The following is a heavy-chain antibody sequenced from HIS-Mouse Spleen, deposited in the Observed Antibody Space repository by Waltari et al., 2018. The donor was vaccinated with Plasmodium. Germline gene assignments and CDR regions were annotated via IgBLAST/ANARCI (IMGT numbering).Heavy chain of an antibody. Sequence: EVQLLESGGGLVPPGGSLRLPCAASGFTCSSYARSWVRQAPGKGLEGFSAISFGDGSTYYAYPVKGRFTISRDNSKNTLYLQMNSLRAEDTAVYYCAKSSKGTGDLWDYWGQGTLVTVSS. J-gene: IGHJ4*02. V-gene: IGHV3-23*01. CDR2: ISFGDGST. CDR3: AKSSKGTGDLWDY. D-gene: IGHD7-27*01. CDR1: GFTCSSYA.